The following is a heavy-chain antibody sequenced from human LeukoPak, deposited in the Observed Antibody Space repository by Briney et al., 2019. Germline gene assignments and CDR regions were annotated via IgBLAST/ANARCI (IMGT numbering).Heavy chain of an antibody. V-gene: IGHV1-2*04. CDR3: ASAVRCSGGSCADAFDI. CDR1: GYTFTGYY. J-gene: IGHJ3*02. CDR2: INPNSGGT. D-gene: IGHD2-15*01. Sequence: ASVKVSCKASGYTFTGYYMHWVRQAPGQGLEWMGWINPNSGGTNYAQKFQGWVTMTRDTSISTAYMELSRLRSDDTAVYYCASAVRCSGGSCADAFDIWGQGTMVTVSS.